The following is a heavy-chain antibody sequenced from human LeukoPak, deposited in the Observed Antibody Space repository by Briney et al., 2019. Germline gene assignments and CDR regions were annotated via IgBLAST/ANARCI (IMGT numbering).Heavy chain of an antibody. CDR2: IDWDNDK. J-gene: IGHJ4*02. Sequence: SGPTLVNPTQTLTLTCTFSGFSLSTSGMCVSWIRQPPGKALEWLARIDWDNDKYYSTSLKTRLTISKDTSKSQVVLTMTNMDPVDTATYYCARISRNYRTPFDYWGQGTLVTVSS. V-gene: IGHV2-70*11. CDR3: ARISRNYRTPFDY. D-gene: IGHD4-23*01. CDR1: GFSLSTSGMC.